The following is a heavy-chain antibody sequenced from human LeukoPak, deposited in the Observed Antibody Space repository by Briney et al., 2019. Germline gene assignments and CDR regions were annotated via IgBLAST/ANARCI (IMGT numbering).Heavy chain of an antibody. CDR1: GFTFSSYS. V-gene: IGHV3-48*04. D-gene: IGHD6-19*01. Sequence: GGSLRLSCAASGFTFSSYSMNWVRQAPGKGLEWVSYISSSSSTIYYADSVKGRFTISRDNAKNSLYLQMNSLRAEDTAVYYCAKDCPGSGWYIDYWGQGTLVTVSS. J-gene: IGHJ4*02. CDR3: AKDCPGSGWYIDY. CDR2: ISSSSSTI.